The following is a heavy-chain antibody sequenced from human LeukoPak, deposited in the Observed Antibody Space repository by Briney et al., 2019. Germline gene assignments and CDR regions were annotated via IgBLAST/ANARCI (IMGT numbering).Heavy chain of an antibody. Sequence: PSETLSLTCAVYGGSLSAYYWTWIRQPPGKGLEWVGEINHSGSTNYNPSLKSRVTISLDTSKNQFSLNLTSVTAADTAVYYCARQEVTEDCAFDIWGQGTVVTVSS. V-gene: IGHV4-34*01. J-gene: IGHJ3*02. D-gene: IGHD3/OR15-3a*01. CDR1: GGSLSAYY. CDR3: ARQEVTEDCAFDI. CDR2: INHSGST.